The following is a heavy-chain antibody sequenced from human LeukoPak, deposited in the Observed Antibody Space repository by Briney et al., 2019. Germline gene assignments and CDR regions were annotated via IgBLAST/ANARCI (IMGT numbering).Heavy chain of an antibody. CDR2: INDTGGST. Sequence: GGSLRLSCAACRFTFINYAMSWVRQAPGKGLEWVSAINDTGGSTYYADSVRGRFIISRDNSKNTVHLQMNSLRAEDTAVYYCAKTIFGVTHGFDIWGQGTVVTLSS. J-gene: IGHJ3*02. CDR1: RFTFINYA. CDR3: AKTIFGVTHGFDI. V-gene: IGHV3-23*01. D-gene: IGHD3-3*01.